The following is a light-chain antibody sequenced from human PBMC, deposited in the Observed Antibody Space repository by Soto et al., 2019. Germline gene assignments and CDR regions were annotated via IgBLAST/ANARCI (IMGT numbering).Light chain of an antibody. J-gene: IGLJ2*01. Sequence: QPVLTQSPSASASLGASVKLTCTLSSWHSSYAIAWHQQQPEKGPRYLMKLNSDGSHSKGDGIPDRFSGSSSGAERYLTISSLQSEDEADYYCQTWGTGIDVVFGGGTKVTVL. CDR1: SWHSSYA. CDR2: LNSDGSH. CDR3: QTWGTGIDVV. V-gene: IGLV4-69*01.